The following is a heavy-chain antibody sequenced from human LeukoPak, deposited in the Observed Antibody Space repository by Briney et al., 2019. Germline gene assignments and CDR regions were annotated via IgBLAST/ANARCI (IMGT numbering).Heavy chain of an antibody. CDR1: GGSISSGSYY. V-gene: IGHV4-61*02. J-gene: IGHJ3*02. Sequence: SETLSLTCTVSGGSISSGSYYWSWIRQPAGKGLEWIGRIYTSGSTNYNPSLKSRVTISVDTPKNQFSLKLSSVTAADTAVYYCARSITIFGVVIDAFDIWGQGTMVTVSS. CDR2: IYTSGST. CDR3: ARSITIFGVVIDAFDI. D-gene: IGHD3-3*01.